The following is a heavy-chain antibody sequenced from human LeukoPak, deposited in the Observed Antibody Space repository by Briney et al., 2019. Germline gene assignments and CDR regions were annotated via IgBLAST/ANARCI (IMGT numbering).Heavy chain of an antibody. CDR3: ARGAPDTAMDNYYYYYGMDV. Sequence: ASVTVSCKASGYTFTSYGISWVRQAPGQGLEWMGWISAYNGNTNYAQKLQGRVTMTTDTSTSTAYMELRSLRSDDTAVYYCARGAPDTAMDNYYYYYGMDVWGRGTTVTVSS. CDR1: GYTFTSYG. V-gene: IGHV1-18*01. J-gene: IGHJ6*02. CDR2: ISAYNGNT. D-gene: IGHD5-18*01.